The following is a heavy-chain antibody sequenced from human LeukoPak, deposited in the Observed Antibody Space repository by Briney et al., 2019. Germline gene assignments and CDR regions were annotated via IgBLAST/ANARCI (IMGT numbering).Heavy chain of an antibody. Sequence: ASVKVSCKASGGTFSSYAISWVRQAPGQGLEWMGGIIPIFGTANYAQKFQGRVTITADESTSTAYMELSSLRSEDTAVYYCARDLGYYDSSGYYDYWGQGTLVTVSS. CDR3: ARDLGYYDSSGYYDY. V-gene: IGHV1-69*13. J-gene: IGHJ4*02. CDR1: GGTFSSYA. D-gene: IGHD3-22*01. CDR2: IIPIFGTA.